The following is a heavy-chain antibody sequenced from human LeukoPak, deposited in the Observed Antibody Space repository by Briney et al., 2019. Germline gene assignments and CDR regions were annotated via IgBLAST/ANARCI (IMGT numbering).Heavy chain of an antibody. V-gene: IGHV3-30-3*01. CDR3: ARDGTVGCSGGSCYYYYYMDV. CDR1: GFTFSSYA. CDR2: ISYDGSNK. D-gene: IGHD2-15*01. Sequence: GGSLRLSCAASGFTFSSYAMHWVRQAPGKGLEWVAVISYDGSNKYYADSVKGRFTISRDNSKNTLYLQMNSLRAEDTAVYYCARDGTVGCSGGSCYYYYYMDVWGKGTTVTVSS. J-gene: IGHJ6*03.